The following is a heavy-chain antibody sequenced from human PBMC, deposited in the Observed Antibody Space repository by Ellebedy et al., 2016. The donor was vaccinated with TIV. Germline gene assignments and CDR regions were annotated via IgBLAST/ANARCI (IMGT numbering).Heavy chain of an antibody. CDR2: ILYDGSAK. Sequence: GESLKISCAASGFTFSTYGMHWFRQAPGKGLEWVAVILYDGSAKYYADSVKGRFTISRDNSRNTLYLPMNSLRAEDTAVYYCARAGADSSGGEIWGQGTVVTVSS. V-gene: IGHV3-30-3*01. D-gene: IGHD3-22*01. CDR3: ARAGADSSGGEI. CDR1: GFTFSTYG. J-gene: IGHJ3*02.